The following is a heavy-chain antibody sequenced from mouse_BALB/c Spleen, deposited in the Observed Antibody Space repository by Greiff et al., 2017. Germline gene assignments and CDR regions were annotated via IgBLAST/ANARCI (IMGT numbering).Heavy chain of an antibody. CDR2: ISSGSSTI. Sequence: EVKLVESGGGLVQPGGSRKLSCAASGFTFSSFGMHWVRQAPEKGLEWVAYISSGSSTIYYADTVKGRSTISRDNPKNTLFLQMTSLRSEDTAMYYCASSVEGFAYWGQGTLVTVSA. CDR3: ASSVEGFAY. CDR1: GFTFSSFG. V-gene: IGHV5-17*02. J-gene: IGHJ3*01. D-gene: IGHD3-1*01.